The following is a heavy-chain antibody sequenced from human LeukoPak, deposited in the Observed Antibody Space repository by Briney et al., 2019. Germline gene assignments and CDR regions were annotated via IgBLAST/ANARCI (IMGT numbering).Heavy chain of an antibody. Sequence: SETLSLTCTVSGGSVRSSSYYWSWIRQPPGKGLEWVGEINHSGSTNYNPSLKSRVTISVDTSKNQFSLKLSSVTAADTAVYYCARGGESSSWYHKPVSVRGTNYYYMDVWGKGTTVTVSS. J-gene: IGHJ6*03. V-gene: IGHV4-39*07. CDR3: ARGGESSSWYHKPVSVRGTNYYYMDV. CDR2: INHSGST. D-gene: IGHD6-13*01. CDR1: GGSVRSSSYY.